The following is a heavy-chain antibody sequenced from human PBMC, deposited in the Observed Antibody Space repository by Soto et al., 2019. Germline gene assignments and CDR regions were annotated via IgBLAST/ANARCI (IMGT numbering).Heavy chain of an antibody. CDR1: GYTFTSFN. D-gene: IGHD6-19*01. Sequence: QEQLVQSGAEVKRPGASVKVSCRASGYTFTSFNINWVRQAAGQGPEWIGWMNPANGYAGFAREFQGRVTMTRDTATNTAYMEVGGLSSGDTAIYYCARALGIAVTGLDLWGPGTHVSVSS. CDR2: MNPANGYA. V-gene: IGHV1-8*01. J-gene: IGHJ5*02. CDR3: ARALGIAVTGLDL.